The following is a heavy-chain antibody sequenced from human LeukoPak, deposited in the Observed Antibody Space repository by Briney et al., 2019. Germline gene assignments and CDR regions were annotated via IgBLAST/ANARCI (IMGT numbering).Heavy chain of an antibody. V-gene: IGHV1-18*01. Sequence: ASVKVSCKASGYTFTSYGISWVRQAPGQGLEWMGWISVYNGNTNYAQKLQGRVTMTTDTSTSTASMELRSLRSDDTAVYYCARFRFVDTAMVTPKCYFDYWGQGTLVTVSS. J-gene: IGHJ4*02. CDR1: GYTFTSYG. D-gene: IGHD5-18*01. CDR2: ISVYNGNT. CDR3: ARFRFVDTAMVTPKCYFDY.